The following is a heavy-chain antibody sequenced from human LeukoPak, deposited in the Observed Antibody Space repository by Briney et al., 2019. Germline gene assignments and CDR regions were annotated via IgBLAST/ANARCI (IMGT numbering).Heavy chain of an antibody. D-gene: IGHD1-26*01. V-gene: IGHV3-15*07. Sequence: GGSLRLSCAASGSSFSDTYINWVRQIPGTGLEWVGLIKNKADRGETEYAAPVKDRFTISRDDSKNTVYLQMSSLKTEDTAVYYCTTESSGSLPYWGQGTLVTVSS. CDR1: GSSFSDTY. J-gene: IGHJ4*02. CDR3: TTESSGSLPY. CDR2: IKNKADRGET.